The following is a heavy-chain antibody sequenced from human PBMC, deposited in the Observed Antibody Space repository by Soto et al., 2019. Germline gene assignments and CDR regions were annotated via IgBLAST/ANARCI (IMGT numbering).Heavy chain of an antibody. CDR1: GDSISRSYW. D-gene: IGHD3-10*01. CDR2: IYYSGST. V-gene: IGHV4-4*02. J-gene: IGHJ4*02. Sequence: PSETLSLTCAVSGDSISRSYWWSWVRQFPGKGLEWIGEIYYSGSTIYNPSLQSRVTISVDKSKNQFSLKLSSVTAADTAVYYCARVFSGGDYVDYWGQGTLVTVSS. CDR3: ARVFSGGDYVDY.